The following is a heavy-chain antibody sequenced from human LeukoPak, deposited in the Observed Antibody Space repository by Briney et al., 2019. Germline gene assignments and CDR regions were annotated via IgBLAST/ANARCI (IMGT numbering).Heavy chain of an antibody. D-gene: IGHD2-8*01. Sequence: SETPSLTCTVSGVSISSDIYFWNWIRQPPGKGLEWIGYIYYSGNTYYNPSLKSRVTISLDTSKNQFSLKMTSVTAADTAVYYCARGLGVDFDYWGQGTLVTVSS. J-gene: IGHJ4*02. V-gene: IGHV4-30-4*08. CDR2: IYYSGNT. CDR1: GVSISSDIYF. CDR3: ARGLGVDFDY.